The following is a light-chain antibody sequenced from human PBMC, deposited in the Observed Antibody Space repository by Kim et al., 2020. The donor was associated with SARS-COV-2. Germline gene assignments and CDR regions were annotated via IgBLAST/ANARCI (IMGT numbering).Light chain of an antibody. Sequence: QSALTQPASVSGSPGQSITISCTGTSSDVGGYNYVSWYQRHPGKAPKLMIYDVTDRPSGVSDRFSGSKSGNTASLIISGLQADDEAHYYCSSYTNRSTVVFGGGTQLTV. CDR2: DVT. J-gene: IGLJ2*01. CDR1: SSDVGGYNY. V-gene: IGLV2-14*03. CDR3: SSYTNRSTVV.